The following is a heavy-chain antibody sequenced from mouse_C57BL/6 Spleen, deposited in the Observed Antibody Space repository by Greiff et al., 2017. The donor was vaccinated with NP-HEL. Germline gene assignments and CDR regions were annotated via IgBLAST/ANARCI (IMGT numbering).Heavy chain of an antibody. D-gene: IGHD1-1*01. CDR2: INPSNGGT. V-gene: IGHV1-53*01. J-gene: IGHJ1*03. CDR1: GYTFTSYW. Sequence: QVQLQQPGTELVKPGASVKLSCKASGYTFTSYWMHWVKQRPGQGLEWIGNINPSNGGTNYNEKFKSKASLTVDKSSSTAYMQLSSLTSEDSAVYYCARWIYYGSSYWYFDVWGTGTTVTVSS. CDR3: ARWIYYGSSYWYFDV.